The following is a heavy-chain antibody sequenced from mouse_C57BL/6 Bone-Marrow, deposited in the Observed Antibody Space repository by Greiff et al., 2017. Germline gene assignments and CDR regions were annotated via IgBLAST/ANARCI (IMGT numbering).Heavy chain of an antibody. Sequence: DVQLQESGPGLVQPSQSLSLTCSVTGYSITSGYYWNWIRQFPGNKLEWMGYISYDGSNNYNPSLTNPISITRDTSKNQFFLKLNSVTTEDTATYYCAREGLNYSNFAWFAYWGQGTLVTVSA. V-gene: IGHV3-6*01. CDR2: ISYDGSN. CDR1: GYSITSGYY. D-gene: IGHD2-5*01. J-gene: IGHJ3*01. CDR3: AREGLNYSNFAWFAY.